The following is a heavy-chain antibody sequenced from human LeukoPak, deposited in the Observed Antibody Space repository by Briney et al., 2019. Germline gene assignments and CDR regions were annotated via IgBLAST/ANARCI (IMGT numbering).Heavy chain of an antibody. CDR1: GYTFTSYA. CDR2: INTNTGNP. CDR3: ARDASWAYSYVLRDNWFDP. V-gene: IGHV7-4-1*02. J-gene: IGHJ5*02. D-gene: IGHD5-18*01. Sequence: HRASVKVSCKASGYTFTSYAMNWVRQAPGQGLEWMGWINTNTGNPTYAQGFTGRFVFSLDTSVSTAYLQISSLKAEDTAVYYCARDASWAYSYVLRDNWFDPWGQGTLVTVSS.